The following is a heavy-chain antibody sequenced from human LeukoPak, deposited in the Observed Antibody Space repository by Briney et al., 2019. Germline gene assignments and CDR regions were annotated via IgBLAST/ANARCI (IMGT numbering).Heavy chain of an antibody. CDR1: GGSISSYY. D-gene: IGHD3-22*01. V-gene: IGHV4-4*07. J-gene: IGHJ3*02. CDR3: ARVAVDNYYDSSGYYSTHAFDI. CDR2: IYTSGST. Sequence: SETLSLTCTVSGGSISSYYWSWIRQPAGKGLEWIGRIYTSGSTNYNPSLKSRVTMSVDTSKNQFSLKLSSVTAADTAVYYCARVAVDNYYDSSGYYSTHAFDIWGQGTMVTVSS.